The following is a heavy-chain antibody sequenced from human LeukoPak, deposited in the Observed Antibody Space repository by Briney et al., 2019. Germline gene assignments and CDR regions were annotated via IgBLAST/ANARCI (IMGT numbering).Heavy chain of an antibody. CDR3: AGSLEYGGNPALDY. D-gene: IGHD4-23*01. V-gene: IGHV4-38-2*01. Sequence: SSETLSLTCAVSGYSISSGYYWGWIRQPPGMGLEWIGSIYHSGTTYYNPSLKSRVTISVDTSKNQFSLKLSSVTAADTAVYYCAGSLEYGGNPALDYWGQGTLVTVSS. J-gene: IGHJ4*02. CDR2: IYHSGTT. CDR1: GYSISSGYY.